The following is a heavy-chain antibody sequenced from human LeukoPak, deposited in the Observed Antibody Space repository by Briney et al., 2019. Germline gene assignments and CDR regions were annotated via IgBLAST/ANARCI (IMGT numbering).Heavy chain of an antibody. CDR2: ISSSSSTI. CDR1: GFTFSSYS. J-gene: IGHJ4*02. V-gene: IGHV3-48*01. Sequence: GGSLRLSCAASGFTFSSYSMNWVRQAPGKGLEWVSYISSSSSTIYYADSVKGRFTISRDNAKNSLYLQMNSLRAEDTAVYYCASGRSSYYFDYWGQGTLVTVSS. D-gene: IGHD6-6*01. CDR3: ASGRSSYYFDY.